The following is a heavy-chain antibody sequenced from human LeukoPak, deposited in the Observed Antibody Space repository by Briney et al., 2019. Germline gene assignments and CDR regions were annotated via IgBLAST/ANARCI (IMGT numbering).Heavy chain of an antibody. J-gene: IGHJ5*02. CDR2: ISSSSSYI. Sequence: VGSLRLSCAASGFTFSSYSMNWVRQAPGKGLEWVSSISSSSSYIYYADSVKGRFTISRDNAKNSLYLQMNSLRAEDTAVYYCAKLEYSSSGFDPWGQGTLVTVSS. CDR3: AKLEYSSSGFDP. D-gene: IGHD6-6*01. CDR1: GFTFSSYS. V-gene: IGHV3-21*01.